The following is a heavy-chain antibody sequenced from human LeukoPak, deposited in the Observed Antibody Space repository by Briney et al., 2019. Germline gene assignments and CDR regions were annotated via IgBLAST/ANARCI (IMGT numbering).Heavy chain of an antibody. CDR2: FAGSDTTK. CDR1: GFDFSAYE. V-gene: IGHV3-48*03. Sequence: GGSLRLSCAASGFDFSAYEMNWVRQSPGKGLEWVAYFAGSDTTKYYADSVRGRFTISRDNAKNSLYLQMNSLRADDTALYYCTTLGYHHDSWGRGTLVTVSS. D-gene: IGHD3-22*01. CDR3: TTLGYHHDS. J-gene: IGHJ4*02.